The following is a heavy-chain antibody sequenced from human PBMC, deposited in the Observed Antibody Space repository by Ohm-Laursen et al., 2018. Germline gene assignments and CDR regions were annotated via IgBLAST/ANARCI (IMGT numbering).Heavy chain of an antibody. J-gene: IGHJ4*02. CDR2: ISVSGSST. CDR3: AKGTTDVYY. Sequence: GSLRLSCTASGFTFSISGMTWVRQAPGKGLEWVSGISVSGSSTDYADSVKGRFTISRDNSKNTLYLQMNSLRAEDTAVYYCAKGTTDVYYWGQGTLVTVSS. V-gene: IGHV3-23*01. CDR1: GFTFSISG. D-gene: IGHD3-16*01.